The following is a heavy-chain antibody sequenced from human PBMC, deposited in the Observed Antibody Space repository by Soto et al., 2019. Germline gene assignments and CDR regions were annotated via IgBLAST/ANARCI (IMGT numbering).Heavy chain of an antibody. CDR2: INPNSGGT. D-gene: IGHD2-2*01. CDR3: ARDKVYCSSTSCYASMDV. Sequence: ASVKVSCKASGYTFTGYYMHWVRQAPGQGLEWMGWINPNSGGTNYAQKFQGWVTMTRDTSISTAYMELSRLRSDDTAVYYCARDKVYCSSTSCYASMDVWGQGNPGHRLL. V-gene: IGHV1-2*04. J-gene: IGHJ6*02. CDR1: GYTFTGYY.